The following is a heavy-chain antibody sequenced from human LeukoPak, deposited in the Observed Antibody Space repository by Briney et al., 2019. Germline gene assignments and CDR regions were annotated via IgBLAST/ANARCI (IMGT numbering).Heavy chain of an antibody. CDR1: GGSISSYY. Sequence: SETLSLTCTVSGGSISSYYWSWIRQPPGKGLEWIGYIYYSGSTNYNPSLKSRVTISVDTSKNQFSLKLSSVTAADTAVYYCARDERPYYDSSGYYEYFQHWGQGTLVTVSS. D-gene: IGHD3-22*01. CDR2: IYYSGST. V-gene: IGHV4-59*01. CDR3: ARDERPYYDSSGYYEYFQH. J-gene: IGHJ1*01.